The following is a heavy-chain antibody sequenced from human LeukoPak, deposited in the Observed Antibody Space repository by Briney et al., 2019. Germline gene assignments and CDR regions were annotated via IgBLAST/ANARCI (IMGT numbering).Heavy chain of an antibody. CDR1: GGSISSSSYY. CDR3: ARQLGYCSSTSCYADKVDY. J-gene: IGHJ4*02. CDR2: IYYSGNT. Sequence: SETLSLTCTVSGGSISSSSYYWGWIRQPPGKGLEWIGSIYYSGNTYYNPSLKSRVTISVDTSKNQFSLKLSSVTAADTAVYYCARQLGYCSSTSCYADKVDYWGQGTPVTVSS. D-gene: IGHD2-2*01. V-gene: IGHV4-39*01.